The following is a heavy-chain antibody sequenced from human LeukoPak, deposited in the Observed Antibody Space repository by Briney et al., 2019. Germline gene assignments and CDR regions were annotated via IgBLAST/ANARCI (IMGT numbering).Heavy chain of an antibody. Sequence: PSQTLSLTCTVSGGSISSGSYYWSWIRQPAGKGLEWIGRIYTSGSTNYNPSLKSRVTISVDTSKNQFSLKLSSVTAADTAVYYCARGVGSSSVGYWGQGTLVTVSS. V-gene: IGHV4-61*02. J-gene: IGHJ4*02. CDR2: IYTSGST. D-gene: IGHD6-6*01. CDR3: ARGVGSSSVGY. CDR1: GGSISSGSYY.